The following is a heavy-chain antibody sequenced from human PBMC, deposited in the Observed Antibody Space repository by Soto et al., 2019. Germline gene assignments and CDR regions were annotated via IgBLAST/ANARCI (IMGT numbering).Heavy chain of an antibody. CDR3: GRRHGLDIDAYY. V-gene: IGHV4-39*01. CDR2: FYASENT. CDR1: GGSVSSNSYS. Sequence: PSETLSLTCTVSGGSVSSNSYSRGWIRQSPGKGLEWIATFYASENTYYNPSLLSRVTISVDTSKNQFSLKLSSLTAADTAVYFWGRRHGLDIDAYYWGQGIPVTVSS. J-gene: IGHJ4*02. D-gene: IGHD3-10*01.